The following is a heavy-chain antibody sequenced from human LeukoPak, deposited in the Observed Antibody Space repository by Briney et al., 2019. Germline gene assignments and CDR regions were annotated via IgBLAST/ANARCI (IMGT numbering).Heavy chain of an antibody. J-gene: IGHJ3*02. CDR3: ARTGGMATLYDAFDI. Sequence: SETLSLTCAVSGYSISSGYYWGWIRQPPGKGRGGIGSIYHSGSTYYNPSLKSRVTISVDTSKNQFSLKLSSVTAADTAVYYCARTGGMATLYDAFDIWGQGTMVTVSS. V-gene: IGHV4-38-2*01. D-gene: IGHD5-24*01. CDR2: IYHSGST. CDR1: GYSISSGYY.